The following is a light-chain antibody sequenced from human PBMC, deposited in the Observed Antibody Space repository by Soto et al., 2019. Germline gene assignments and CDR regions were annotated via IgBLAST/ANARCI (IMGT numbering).Light chain of an antibody. V-gene: IGKV3-11*01. CDR3: QQRSNWPPWT. Sequence: EILMTQSPVTLSLSPGERATLSCRASQSVSSNLAWYQQKPGQAPRLLIYDASNRATGIPARFSGSGSGTDLTLTISSLETEDFAVYYCQQRSNWPPWTFGQGTKVDIK. CDR2: DAS. CDR1: QSVSSN. J-gene: IGKJ1*01.